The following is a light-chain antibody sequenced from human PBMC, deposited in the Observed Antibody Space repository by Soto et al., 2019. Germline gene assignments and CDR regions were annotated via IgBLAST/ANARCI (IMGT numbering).Light chain of an antibody. J-gene: IGLJ2*01. CDR3: SSYTSSHVV. CDR2: EVS. Sequence: QSVLTPPASVSGSPGQSITISCTGTSSDVGGYNYVSWYQQHPGKAPKLMIYEVSNRPSGVSNRFSGSKSGNTASLTISGLQAEDEADYYCSSYTSSHVVFGGGTKLTVL. CDR1: SSDVGGYNY. V-gene: IGLV2-14*01.